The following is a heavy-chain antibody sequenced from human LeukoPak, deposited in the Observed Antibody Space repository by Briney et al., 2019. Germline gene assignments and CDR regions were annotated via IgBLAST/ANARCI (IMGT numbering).Heavy chain of an antibody. CDR1: GFTFSSYS. CDR3: ARDSVGDDFDI. Sequence: GGSLRLSCAASGFTFSSYSMNWVRQAPGKGLEWVSSISSSSSYIYYADSVKGRFTISRDNAKNSLYLQMNSLRAEDTAVYYCARDSVGDDFDIWGQGTMVTVSS. V-gene: IGHV3-21*01. D-gene: IGHD3-10*01. CDR2: ISSSSSYI. J-gene: IGHJ3*02.